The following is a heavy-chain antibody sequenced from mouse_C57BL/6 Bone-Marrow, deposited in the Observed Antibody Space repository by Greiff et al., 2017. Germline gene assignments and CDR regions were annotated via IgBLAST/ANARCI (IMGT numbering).Heavy chain of an antibody. CDR3: RSRITTNWYFDV. D-gene: IGHD1-1*01. CDR1: YTFTDYCM. Sequence: VQLQQSGPELVKPGASVKMSCKASGYTFTDYCMHWVKQKPGKGLEWIGEIYPGSGNTYYNEKFKGKATLTADKSSSTAYMELRSLTSEDSAVYFCARSRITTNWYFDVWGTGTTVTVSS. J-gene: IGHJ1*03. V-gene: IGHV1-83*01. CDR2: YPGSGNTY.